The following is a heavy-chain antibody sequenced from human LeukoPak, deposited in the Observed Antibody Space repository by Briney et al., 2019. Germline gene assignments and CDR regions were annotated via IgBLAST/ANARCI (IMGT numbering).Heavy chain of an antibody. J-gene: IGHJ5*02. D-gene: IGHD1-1*01. Sequence: SETLSLTCTVSGGSISSYYWSWIRQHPGKGLEWIGYIYYSGSTYYNPSLKSRVTISVDTSKNQFSLKLSSVTAADTAVYYCARQRADTTNWFDPWGQGTLVTVSS. CDR1: GGSISSYY. V-gene: IGHV4-59*06. CDR3: ARQRADTTNWFDP. CDR2: IYYSGST.